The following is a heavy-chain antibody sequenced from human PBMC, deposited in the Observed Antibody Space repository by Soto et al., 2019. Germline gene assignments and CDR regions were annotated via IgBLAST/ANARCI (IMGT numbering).Heavy chain of an antibody. J-gene: IGHJ6*03. Sequence: ASVKVSCKASGYTFTSYAMQWVRQAPGQRLEWMGWINAGNGNTKYSQKFQGRVTITRDTSASTAYMELSSLRSEDTAVYYCARGFWSGYYYYYYMDVWGKGTTVTVSS. CDR1: GYTFTSYA. D-gene: IGHD3-3*01. CDR2: INAGNGNT. V-gene: IGHV1-3*01. CDR3: ARGFWSGYYYYYYMDV.